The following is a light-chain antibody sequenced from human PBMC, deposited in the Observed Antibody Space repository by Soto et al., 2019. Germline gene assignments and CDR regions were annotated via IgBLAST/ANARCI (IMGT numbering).Light chain of an antibody. CDR3: CSYAGSSTVV. V-gene: IGLV2-23*01. J-gene: IGLJ2*01. CDR1: SSDVGSYNL. Sequence: QSVLTQPASVSGSPGQSITISCTGTSSDVGSYNLVSWYQQHPGKAPKLMIYEGSKRTSGVSNRFSGSKSGNTASLTISGLQAEDEADYYCCSYAGSSTVVFGGGTKLTVL. CDR2: EGS.